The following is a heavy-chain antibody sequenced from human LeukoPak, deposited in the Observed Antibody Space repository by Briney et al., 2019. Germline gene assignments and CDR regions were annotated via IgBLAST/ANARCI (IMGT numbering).Heavy chain of an antibody. Sequence: SETLSLTCAVSGDSISTSNSYWGWIRRPPGKGLEWVGSIYYSGNTYYNPSLKSRVTISVDTSKSQFSLKLTSVTAADTAVYYCARQTGVGLFILPGGQGTLVTVSS. CDR3: ARQTGVGLFILP. CDR1: GDSISTSNSY. V-gene: IGHV4-39*01. J-gene: IGHJ4*02. D-gene: IGHD3-3*01. CDR2: IYYSGNT.